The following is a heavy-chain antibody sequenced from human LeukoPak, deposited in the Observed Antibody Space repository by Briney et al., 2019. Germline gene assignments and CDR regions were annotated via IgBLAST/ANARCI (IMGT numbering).Heavy chain of an antibody. CDR1: GFTFSSYE. D-gene: IGHD3-22*01. J-gene: IGHJ6*03. V-gene: IGHV3-53*01. CDR3: ARDRFGDSSGYYNYYYYMDV. CDR2: IYSGGST. Sequence: GGSLRLSCAASGFTFSSYEMNWVRQAPGKGLEWVSVIYSGGSTYYADSVKGRFTISRDNSKNTLYLQMNSLRAEDTAVYYCARDRFGDSSGYYNYYYYMDVWGKGTTVTVSS.